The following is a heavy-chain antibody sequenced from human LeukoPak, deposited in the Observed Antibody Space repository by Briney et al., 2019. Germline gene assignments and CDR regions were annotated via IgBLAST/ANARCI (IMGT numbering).Heavy chain of an antibody. CDR3: ASEGVVPAAMTDYYYYMDA. J-gene: IGHJ6*03. V-gene: IGHV4-61*02. CDR2: IYTSGST. D-gene: IGHD2-2*01. CDR1: GGSISSGSYY. Sequence: PSQTLSLTCTVSGGSISSGSYYWSWIRQPAGKGLEWIGRIYTSGSTNYNPSLKSRVTISVDTSKNQFSLKLSSVTAADTAVYYCASEGVVPAAMTDYYYYMDAWGKGTTVTVSS.